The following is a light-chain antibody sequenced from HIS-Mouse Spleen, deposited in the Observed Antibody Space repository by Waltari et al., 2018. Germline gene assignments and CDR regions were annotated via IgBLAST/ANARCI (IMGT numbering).Light chain of an antibody. J-gene: IGLJ2*01. CDR1: ALPKKY. V-gene: IGLV3-10*01. Sequence: SYELTQPPSVSVSPGQMARITCSGDALPKKYAYWYQQKSGQAPVLVIYEDSKRPSGIPARFSGSSSGTMATLTISGAQVEDEADYYCYSTDSSGNHRVFGGGTKLTVL. CDR2: EDS. CDR3: YSTDSSGNHRV.